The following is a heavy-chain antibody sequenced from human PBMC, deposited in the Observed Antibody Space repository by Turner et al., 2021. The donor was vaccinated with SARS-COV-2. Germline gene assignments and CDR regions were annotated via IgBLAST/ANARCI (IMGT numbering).Heavy chain of an antibody. CDR3: ARDHRPVVVPAAKRAGSYYYGMDV. V-gene: IGHV3-21*01. CDR1: GFTFSSYS. J-gene: IGHJ6*02. D-gene: IGHD2-2*01. Sequence: EVQLVESGGGLVQPGGSLRLSCAASGFTFSSYSMNWVRQAPGKGLEWVSSISSSSSYIYYADSVKGRFTIFRDNAKNSLYLQMNSLRAEDTAVYYCARDHRPVVVPAAKRAGSYYYGMDVWGQGTTVTVSS. CDR2: ISSSSSYI.